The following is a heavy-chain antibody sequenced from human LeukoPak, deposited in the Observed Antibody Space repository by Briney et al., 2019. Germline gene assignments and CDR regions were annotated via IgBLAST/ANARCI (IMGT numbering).Heavy chain of an antibody. D-gene: IGHD6-13*01. J-gene: IGHJ4*02. CDR1: GFTFSNYE. CDR2: ISDHGKSR. Sequence: GGSLRLSCAASGFTFSNYEMNWVRQTPGKGLEWVSYISDHGKSRNYVDSVKGRFTISRDDAKNSLYLQMSSLRVEDTAVYFCARARIAAPLLDYWGQGTLVTVSS. V-gene: IGHV3-48*03. CDR3: ARARIAAPLLDY.